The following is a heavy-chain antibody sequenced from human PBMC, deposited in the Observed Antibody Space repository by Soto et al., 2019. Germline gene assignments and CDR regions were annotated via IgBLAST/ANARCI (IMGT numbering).Heavy chain of an antibody. J-gene: IGHJ4*02. CDR2: ISGSGGST. V-gene: IGHV3-23*01. Sequence: EVQLLESGGGLVQPGGSLRLSCAASGFTFSSYAMSWVRQAPGKGLEWVSAISGSGGSTYYADSVKGRFTISRDNSKNTLYLQMNSLRAEDTAVYYCANQKVVVVVPDYWGQGTLVTVSS. D-gene: IGHD2-15*01. CDR1: GFTFSSYA. CDR3: ANQKVVVVVPDY.